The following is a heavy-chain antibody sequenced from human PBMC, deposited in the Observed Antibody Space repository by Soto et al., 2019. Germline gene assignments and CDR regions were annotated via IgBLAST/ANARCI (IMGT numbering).Heavy chain of an antibody. CDR1: GFTFSSYT. J-gene: IGHJ6*02. Sequence: GGSLRLSCSAAGFTFSSYTMNCVRQAPGKGLEWVSSISSSGTYIYYADSVKGRFTISRDNAKNSLYLQMKSLRAEDTAVYYCAGMPYYYYGMDVWGQGTTVTV. V-gene: IGHV3-21*01. CDR2: ISSSGTYI. CDR3: AGMPYYYYGMDV. D-gene: IGHD2-2*01.